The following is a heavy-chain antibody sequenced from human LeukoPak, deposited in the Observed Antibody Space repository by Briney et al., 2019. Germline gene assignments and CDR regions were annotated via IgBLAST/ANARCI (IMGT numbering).Heavy chain of an antibody. CDR3: AKSNGYGLVDI. V-gene: IGHV4-4*02. J-gene: IGHJ3*02. D-gene: IGHD3-10*01. Sequence: PSETLSLTCAVSGGSISSSNWWSWVRQPPGKGLEWIGEIYHSGSSNYNPSFKSRVTISVDTSRNQFSLKLTSVTAADTAVYYCAKSNGYGLVDIWGQGTMVTVSS. CDR1: GGSISSSNW. CDR2: IYHSGSS.